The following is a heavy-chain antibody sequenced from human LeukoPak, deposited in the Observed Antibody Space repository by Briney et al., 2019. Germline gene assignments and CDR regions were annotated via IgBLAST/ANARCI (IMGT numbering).Heavy chain of an antibody. CDR1: GFTFDDYG. J-gene: IGHJ6*03. CDR3: ARDPGRGYSYGYYYYYMDV. Sequence: GGSLRLSCAASGFTFDDYGTSWVRQAPGNGLEWVSCINWNGGSTGYADSVKGRFTISRDNAKNSLYLQMNSLRAEDTALYYCARDPGRGYSYGYYYYYMDVWGKGATVTVSS. D-gene: IGHD5-18*01. V-gene: IGHV3-20*04. CDR2: INWNGGST.